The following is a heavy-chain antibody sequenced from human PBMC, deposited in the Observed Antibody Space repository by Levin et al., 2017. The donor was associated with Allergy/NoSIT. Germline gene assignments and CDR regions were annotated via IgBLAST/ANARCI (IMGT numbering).Heavy chain of an antibody. CDR3: AKEGIAAAGTSQDFDY. CDR1: GFTFSSYA. D-gene: IGHD6-13*01. Sequence: GGSLRLSCAASGFTFSSYAMSWVRQAPGKGLEWVSAISGSGGSTYYADSVKGRFTISRDNSKNTLYLQMNSLRAEDTAVYYCAKEGIAAAGTSQDFDYWGQGTLVTVSS. CDR2: ISGSGGST. V-gene: IGHV3-23*01. J-gene: IGHJ4*02.